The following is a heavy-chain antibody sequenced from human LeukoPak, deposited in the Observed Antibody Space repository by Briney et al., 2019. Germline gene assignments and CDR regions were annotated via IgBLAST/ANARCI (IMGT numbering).Heavy chain of an antibody. J-gene: IGHJ4*02. CDR2: IYYSGSS. Sequence: SETLSLTRSVSGGSISTYYWSWIRQPPGKGLEWIGNIYYSGSSYYNPSLKSRVTVSVDTAKNQFSLKLSSVTAADTAVYYCARQQYSTSSCDSWGQGTLVTVST. CDR3: ARQQYSTSSCDS. D-gene: IGHD6-6*01. V-gene: IGHV4-59*01. CDR1: GGSISTYY.